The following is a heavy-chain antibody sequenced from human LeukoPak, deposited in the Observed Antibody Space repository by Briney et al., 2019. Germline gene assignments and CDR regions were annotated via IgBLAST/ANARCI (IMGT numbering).Heavy chain of an antibody. D-gene: IGHD1-26*01. CDR1: GFTFSNAW. CDR3: TTVWDPLGY. Sequence: TGGSLRLSCAASGFTFSNAWMSWVRQAPGKGLEWVGRLKSKTDGGTTDYAAPVKGRFTISRDDSKNTLFLQMNSLKIEDTAVYYCTTVWDPLGYWGQGTLVTVSS. J-gene: IGHJ4*02. CDR2: LKSKTDGGTT. V-gene: IGHV3-15*01.